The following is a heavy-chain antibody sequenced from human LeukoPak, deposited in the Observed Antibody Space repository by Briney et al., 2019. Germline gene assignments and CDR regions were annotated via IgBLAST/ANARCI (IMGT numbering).Heavy chain of an antibody. CDR1: GYTFTTFG. J-gene: IGHJ4*02. CDR3: AGAVTVTTGPLGY. CDR2: ISAYNGDT. V-gene: IGHV1-18*01. D-gene: IGHD4-17*01. Sequence: GASVKVSCKVSGYTFTTFGINWVRQAPGQGLEWVGWISAYNGDTNYAQKLQGRVTMTTDTSTSTGYMELRSLRSDDTALYYCAGAVTVTTGPLGYWGQGTLVTVSS.